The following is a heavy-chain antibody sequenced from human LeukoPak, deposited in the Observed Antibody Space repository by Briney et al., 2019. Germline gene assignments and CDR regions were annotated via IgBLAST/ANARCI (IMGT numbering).Heavy chain of an antibody. CDR2: INHSGST. CDR3: ATLAPPPYYDFWSGYFTAFDY. D-gene: IGHD3-3*01. CDR1: GGSFSGYY. Sequence: KSSETLSLTCAVYGGSFSGYYWSWIRQPPGKGLEWIGEINHSGSTNYNPSLKSLVTISVDTSKNQFSLKLSSVTAADTAVYYCATLAPPPYYDFWSGYFTAFDYWGQGTLVTVSS. J-gene: IGHJ4*02. V-gene: IGHV4-34*01.